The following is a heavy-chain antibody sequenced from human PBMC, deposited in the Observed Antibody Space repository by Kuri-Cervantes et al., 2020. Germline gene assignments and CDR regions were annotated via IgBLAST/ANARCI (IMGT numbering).Heavy chain of an antibody. CDR2: IKGDGSDI. J-gene: IGHJ4*02. CDR3: ARFWDSSGLFDY. D-gene: IGHD3-22*01. CDR1: AFTLSRYW. V-gene: IGHV3-74*01. Sequence: GGSLRLSCAASAFTLSRYWMHWVRQAPGKGLVWVSRIKGDGSDIVYTDSVRGRFTISRDNAKNTLYLQINSLRGEDTAVYYCARFWDSSGLFDYWGQGTLVTVSS.